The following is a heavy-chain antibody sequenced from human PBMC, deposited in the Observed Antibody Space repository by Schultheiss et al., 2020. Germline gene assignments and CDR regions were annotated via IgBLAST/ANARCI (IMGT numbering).Heavy chain of an antibody. J-gene: IGHJ4*02. Sequence: SETLSLTCAVSGGSISSSNWWSWIRQPPGKGLEWIGYIYYSGSTNYNPSLKSRVTISVDTSKNQFSLKLSSVTAADTAVYYCAGITVARECWGQGTLVTVSS. CDR1: GGSISSSNW. V-gene: IGHV4-59*08. D-gene: IGHD4-23*01. CDR3: AGITVAREC. CDR2: IYYSGST.